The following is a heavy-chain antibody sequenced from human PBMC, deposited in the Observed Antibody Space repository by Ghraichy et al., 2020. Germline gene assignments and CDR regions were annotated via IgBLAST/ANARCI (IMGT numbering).Heavy chain of an antibody. D-gene: IGHD3-3*01. V-gene: IGHV3-11*01. CDR3: ARDRWSGTYYYDY. CDR1: GFTFSDYY. CDR2: ISSSGTTI. Sequence: GGSLRLSCAASGFTFSDYYMSWIRQAPGKGLEWVSYISSSGTTIHYADSVKGRFTISRDNAKNSLYLQMNSLRGEDTALYYCARDRWSGTYYYDYWGQGTLVTVSS. J-gene: IGHJ4*02.